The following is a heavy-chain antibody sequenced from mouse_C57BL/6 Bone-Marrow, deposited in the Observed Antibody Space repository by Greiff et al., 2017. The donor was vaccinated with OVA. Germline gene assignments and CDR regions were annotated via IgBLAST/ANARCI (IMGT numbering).Heavy chain of an antibody. D-gene: IGHD2-2*01. J-gene: IGHJ2*01. Sequence: VQLVESGAELARPGASVKLSCKASGYTFTSYGISWVKQRTGQGLEWIGEIYPRSGNTYYNEKFKGKATLTADKSSSTAYMELRSLTSEDSAVYFCARGVWLRLYYFDYWGQGTTLTVSS. CDR3: ARGVWLRLYYFDY. V-gene: IGHV1-81*01. CDR1: GYTFTSYG. CDR2: IYPRSGNT.